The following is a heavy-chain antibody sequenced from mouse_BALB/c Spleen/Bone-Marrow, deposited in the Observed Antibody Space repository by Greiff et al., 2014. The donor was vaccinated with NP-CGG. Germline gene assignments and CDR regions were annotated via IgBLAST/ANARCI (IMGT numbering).Heavy chain of an antibody. CDR3: AREGVYYGNPYWYFDV. V-gene: IGHV7-3*02. J-gene: IGHJ1*01. D-gene: IGHD2-1*01. CDR1: GFTFTDYY. Sequence: EVHLVESGGGLVQPGGSLRLSCATSGFTFTDYYMSWVRQPPGKALEWLGFIRNKANGYTTEYSASVKGRFTISRDNSQSILYRQMNTLRAEDSATYYCAREGVYYGNPYWYFDVWGAGTTVTVSS. CDR2: IRNKANGYTT.